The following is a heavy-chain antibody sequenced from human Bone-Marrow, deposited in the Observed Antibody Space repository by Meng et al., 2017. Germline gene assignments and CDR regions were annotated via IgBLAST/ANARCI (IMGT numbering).Heavy chain of an antibody. Sequence: ASVKVSCKASGYTFTSYGISWVRQAPGQGLEWMGWISAYNGNTNYEQKLQSRVTMTTDTSTSTAYMELRSLRSDDTAVYYCARGPCSGGSCYVGNWFDPWGQGTLVTVSS. CDR3: ARGPCSGGSCYVGNWFDP. CDR2: ISAYNGNT. CDR1: GYTFTSYG. D-gene: IGHD2-15*01. J-gene: IGHJ5*02. V-gene: IGHV1-18*01.